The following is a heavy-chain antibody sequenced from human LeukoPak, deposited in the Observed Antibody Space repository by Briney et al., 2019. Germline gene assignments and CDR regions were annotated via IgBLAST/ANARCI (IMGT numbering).Heavy chain of an antibody. CDR2: INPNSGGT. CDR1: GYTFTGYY. CDR3: ARDHEPMGAYYYYMDV. J-gene: IGHJ6*03. V-gene: IGHV1-2*02. Sequence: ASVKVSCKASGYTFTGYYTHWVRQAPGQGLEWMGWINPNSGGTNYAQKFQGRVTMTRDTSISTAYMELSRLRSDDTAVYYCARDHEPMGAYYYYMDVWGKGTTVTISS. D-gene: IGHD3-10*01.